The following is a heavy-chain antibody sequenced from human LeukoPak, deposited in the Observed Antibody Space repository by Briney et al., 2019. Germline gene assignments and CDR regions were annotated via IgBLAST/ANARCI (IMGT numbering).Heavy chain of an antibody. J-gene: IGHJ4*02. V-gene: IGHV3-23*01. CDR1: GFTFSSAW. CDR3: AKSGLNRFDY. D-gene: IGHD2-15*01. CDR2: FSGSGGNT. Sequence: GGSLRLPCAASGFTFSSAWMSWVRQAPGKGLEWVSTFSGSGGNTYYADSVKGRFTISRDNSKNTLYLQMNSLRAEDTAVYYCAKSGLNRFDYWGQGTLVTASS.